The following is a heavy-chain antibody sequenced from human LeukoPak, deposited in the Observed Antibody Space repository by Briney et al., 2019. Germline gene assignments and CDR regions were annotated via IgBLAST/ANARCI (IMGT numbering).Heavy chain of an antibody. J-gene: IGHJ4*02. Sequence: GGSLRLSCAASGFTFSSYWMSWVRQAPGKGLEWVANIKQDGSEKYYVDSVKGRFTISRDNAENSLSLQMNSLRAEDTAVYYCASAGGDSRSPLPFYYWGQGTLVTVSS. D-gene: IGHD6-6*01. V-gene: IGHV3-7*03. CDR3: ASAGGDSRSPLPFYY. CDR1: GFTFSSYW. CDR2: IKQDGSEK.